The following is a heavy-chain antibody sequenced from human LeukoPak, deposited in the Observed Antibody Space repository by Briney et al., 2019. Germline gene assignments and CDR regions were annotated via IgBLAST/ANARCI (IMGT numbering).Heavy chain of an antibody. D-gene: IGHD3-10*01. Sequence: PGGSLRLSCAASGFTFSSYAMSGVRQAPGKGLEWVSAISGSGGSTYYADSVKGRFTISRDNSKNTLYLQMNSLRAEDTAVYYCAKDYYGSGSYDTFDYWGQGTLVTVSS. J-gene: IGHJ4*02. CDR1: GFTFSSYA. CDR2: ISGSGGST. CDR3: AKDYYGSGSYDTFDY. V-gene: IGHV3-23*01.